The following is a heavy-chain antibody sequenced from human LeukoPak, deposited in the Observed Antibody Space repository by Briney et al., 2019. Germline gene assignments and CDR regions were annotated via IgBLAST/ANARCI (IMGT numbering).Heavy chain of an antibody. J-gene: IGHJ4*02. CDR2: ISGGGGNT. Sequence: PGGSLRLSCAASGFTYSNYAMNWVRQAPGKGLEWVSSISGGGGNTHYADSVKGRFTISRDNSKNTLYLQMNSLRAEDTAVYYCAKDCETMALLFDYWGQGTLVTVSS. CDR1: GFTYSNYA. D-gene: IGHD3-10*01. V-gene: IGHV3-23*01. CDR3: AKDCETMALLFDY.